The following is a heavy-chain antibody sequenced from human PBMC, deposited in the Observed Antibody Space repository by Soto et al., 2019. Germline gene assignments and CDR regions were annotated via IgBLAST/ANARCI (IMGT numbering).Heavy chain of an antibody. CDR2: INSDGSST. Sequence: EVQLVESGGGLVQPGGSLRLSCAASGFIFSSYWMHWVRQAPGKGLVWVSRINSDGSSTSYADSVKGRFTISRDNAKNTLYLQMNSLRAEDTAVYYCASKPSYYYDSSGNYWGQGTLVTVSS. J-gene: IGHJ4*02. V-gene: IGHV3-74*01. D-gene: IGHD3-22*01. CDR3: ASKPSYYYDSSGNY. CDR1: GFIFSSYW.